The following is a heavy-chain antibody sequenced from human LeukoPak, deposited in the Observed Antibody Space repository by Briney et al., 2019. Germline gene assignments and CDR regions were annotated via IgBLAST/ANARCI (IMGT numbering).Heavy chain of an antibody. CDR3: AIHSYGYRH. V-gene: IGHV5-51*01. J-gene: IGHJ4*02. CDR1: GYSFTTYW. CDR2: IYSGDSDT. Sequence: GESLKISCEASGYSFTTYWITWVRQLPGKGLEWMAIIYSGDSDTRYSPSFQGQVTISVDKSISTAYLQWSSLKASDTAIYYCAIHSYGYRHWGQGTLVTVSS. D-gene: IGHD5-18*01.